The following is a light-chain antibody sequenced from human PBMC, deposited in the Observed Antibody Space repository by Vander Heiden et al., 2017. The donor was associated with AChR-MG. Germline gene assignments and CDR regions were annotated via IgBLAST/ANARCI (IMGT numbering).Light chain of an antibody. CDR2: EVS. CDR3: CSYAGSSTWV. J-gene: IGLJ3*02. V-gene: IGLV2-23*02. Sequence: QSPLTPPASVSASPGQSITISCTGTSSDVGSYKLVSWYQQHPGKAPKLMIYEVSKRPSGVSNRFSGSKSGNTASLTISGLQAEDEADYYCCSYAGSSTWVFGGGTKLTVL. CDR1: SSDVGSYKL.